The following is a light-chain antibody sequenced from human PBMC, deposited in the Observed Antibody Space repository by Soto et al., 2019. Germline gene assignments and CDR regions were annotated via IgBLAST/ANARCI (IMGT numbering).Light chain of an antibody. CDR3: QPANSFPLT. Sequence: DIQVTQSPSSVSASVGDRVTITCRTSQDVSSWLAWYQQKPGKAPELLIYSASTLQTGAPSRFSGSGSGTDFTLTISSLQPEDFATYYCQPANSFPLTFGGGTKVEIK. CDR2: SAS. CDR1: QDVSSW. V-gene: IGKV1-12*01. J-gene: IGKJ4*01.